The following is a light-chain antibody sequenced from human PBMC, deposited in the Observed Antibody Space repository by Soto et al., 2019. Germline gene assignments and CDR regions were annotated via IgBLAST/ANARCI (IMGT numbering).Light chain of an antibody. CDR1: QNIRSY. V-gene: IGKV1-39*01. CDR2: DAC. J-gene: IGKJ4*01. CDR3: QQSYTTPLT. Sequence: DIEMTQSPSSLSASVGDRVTLSCRPSQNIRSYLNWYQDRPGKSPKVLIYDACTLQNGVPSRFSGSGSGTDFTLTIDGLQPEDFATYYCQQSYTTPLTFGGGTKVDIK.